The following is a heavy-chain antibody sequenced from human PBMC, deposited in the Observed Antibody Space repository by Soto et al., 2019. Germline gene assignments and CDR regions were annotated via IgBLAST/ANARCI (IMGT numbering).Heavy chain of an antibody. CDR2: ISGSGGST. V-gene: IGHV3-23*01. Sequence: EVQLLESGGGLVQPGGSLRLSCAASGFTFSSYAMSWVRQAPGTGLHWVSAISGSGGSTYYADSVKGRFTISRDNSKDTLYLQMTSLRAEDTAVYYCAKDVAVVVVASTYFYWGQGTLVAVS. CDR1: GFTFSSYA. CDR3: AKDVAVVVVASTYFY. J-gene: IGHJ4*02. D-gene: IGHD2-15*01.